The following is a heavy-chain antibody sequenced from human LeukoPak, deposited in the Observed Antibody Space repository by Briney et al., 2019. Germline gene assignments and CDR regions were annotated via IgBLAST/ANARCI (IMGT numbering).Heavy chain of an antibody. V-gene: IGHV4-59*01. J-gene: IGHJ3*02. CDR3: ARGLPGYSGGDDAFDI. Sequence: SETLSLTCTVSGGSITGYYWSWIRQPPGKGLEYIGYIYYSGGTNYNPSLKSRVTVSVDTSKNQFSLKLTSVTAADTALYYCARGLPGYSGGDDAFDIWGQGTVVIVP. CDR2: IYYSGGT. D-gene: IGHD6-19*01. CDR1: GGSITGYY.